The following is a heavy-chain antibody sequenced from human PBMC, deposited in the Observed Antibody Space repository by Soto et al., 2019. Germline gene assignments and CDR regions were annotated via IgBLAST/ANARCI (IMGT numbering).Heavy chain of an antibody. CDR1: GFTFSDYG. D-gene: IGHD3-3*01. J-gene: IGHJ4*02. V-gene: IGHV3-30*03. Sequence: QLQLVESGGGVVQPGRSLRLSCAASGFTFSDYGMHWVRQAPGTGLERVAVISYDGSDKYYADSVKGRFTIPRDNSKNRLYLQMNSLRAEDTAVYYCATMERLFDYWGQGTLVTVSS. CDR3: ATMERLFDY. CDR2: ISYDGSDK.